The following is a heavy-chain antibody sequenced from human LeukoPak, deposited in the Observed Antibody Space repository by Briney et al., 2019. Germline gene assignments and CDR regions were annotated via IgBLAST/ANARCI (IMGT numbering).Heavy chain of an antibody. J-gene: IGHJ4*02. D-gene: IGHD2/OR15-2a*01. Sequence: GASMKVSCKASGYTFTGYYMHWVRQAPGQGLEWMGGIIPIFGTANYAQKFQGRVTITADESTSTAYMELSSLRSEDTAVYYCARVTQNSIADYWGQGTLVTVSS. CDR2: IIPIFGTA. CDR1: GYTFTGYY. CDR3: ARVTQNSIADY. V-gene: IGHV1-69*13.